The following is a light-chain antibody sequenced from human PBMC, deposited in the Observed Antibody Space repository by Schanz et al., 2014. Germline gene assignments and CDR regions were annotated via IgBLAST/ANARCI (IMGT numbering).Light chain of an antibody. CDR2: GAS. J-gene: IGKJ1*01. CDR3: QQYKSWPPKLT. Sequence: EIVLTQSPGTLSLSPGERATLSCRASQSVISSYLAWYQHKHGQAPRLLIYGASTRATGVAARISGGGSGTEFTLTISSLQSEDFAVYYCQQYKSWPPKLTFGQGTRVEIK. V-gene: IGKV3-15*01. CDR1: QSVISSY.